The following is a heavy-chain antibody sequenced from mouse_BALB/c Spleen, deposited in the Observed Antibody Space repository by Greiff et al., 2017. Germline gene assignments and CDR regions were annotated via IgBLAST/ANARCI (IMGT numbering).Heavy chain of an antibody. Sequence: EVQGVESGGGLVKPGGSLKLSCAASGFTFSSYTMSWVRQTPEKRLEWVATISSGGSYTYYPDSVKGRFTISRDNAKNTLYLQMSSLKSEDTAMYYCTREGGSDYAMDYWGQGTSVTVSA. D-gene: IGHD1-1*01. CDR1: GFTFSSYT. J-gene: IGHJ4*01. V-gene: IGHV5-6-4*01. CDR3: TREGGSDYAMDY. CDR2: ISSGGSYT.